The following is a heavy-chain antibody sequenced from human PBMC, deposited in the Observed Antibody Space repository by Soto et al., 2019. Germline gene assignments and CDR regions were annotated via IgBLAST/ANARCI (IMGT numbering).Heavy chain of an antibody. V-gene: IGHV4-34*01. Sequence: SETLSLTCAVYGGSFSGYYWSWIRQPPGKGLEWIGEINHSGSTNYNPSLKSRVTISVDTSKNQFSLKLSSVTAADTAVYYCARGHILSKPRAYSSSSLYYFDYWGQGTLVTVSS. CDR1: GGSFSGYY. D-gene: IGHD6-6*01. CDR2: INHSGST. CDR3: ARGHILSKPRAYSSSSLYYFDY. J-gene: IGHJ4*02.